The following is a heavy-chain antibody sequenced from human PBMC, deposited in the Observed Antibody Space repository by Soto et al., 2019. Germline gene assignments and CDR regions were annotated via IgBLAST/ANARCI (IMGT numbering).Heavy chain of an antibody. D-gene: IGHD2-15*01. CDR3: ARDKYCSGRSCRKNWFDT. J-gene: IGHJ5*02. Sequence: SETLSLTCTVSGGSVSSGSYYWSWIRQPTGKGLEWLAYIYDDGSSNYNPSLKRRATISLDMSKNQFSLKLTSVTAADTAVYYCARDKYCSGRSCRKNWFDTWGQGTLVTVSS. CDR1: GGSVSSGSYY. CDR2: IYDDGSS. V-gene: IGHV4-61*01.